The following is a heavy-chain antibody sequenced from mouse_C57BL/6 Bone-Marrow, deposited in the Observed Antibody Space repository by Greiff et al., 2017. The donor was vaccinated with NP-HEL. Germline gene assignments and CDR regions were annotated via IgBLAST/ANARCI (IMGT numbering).Heavy chain of an antibody. D-gene: IGHD2-4*01. CDR3: ARRLYDYDEGPWFAY. J-gene: IGHJ3*01. CDR2: IWSDGST. CDR1: GFSLTSYG. V-gene: IGHV2-6*03. Sequence: VNVVESGPGLVAPSQSLSITCTVSGFSLTSYGVHWVRQPPGKGLEWLVVIWSDGSTTYNSALKSRLSISKDNSKSQVFLKMNSLQTDDTAMYYCARRLYDYDEGPWFAYWGQGTLVTVSA.